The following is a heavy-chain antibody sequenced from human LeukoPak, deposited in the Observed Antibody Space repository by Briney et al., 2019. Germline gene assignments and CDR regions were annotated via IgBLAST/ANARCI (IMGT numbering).Heavy chain of an antibody. J-gene: IGHJ4*02. CDR3: ARDSLGGYNFDY. V-gene: IGHV3-66*01. CDR2: IYSGGST. Sequence: GGSLRLSCAASGFTVSSNYTSWVRQAPGKGLEWASVIYSGGSTYYADSVKGRFTISRDNSKNTLYLQMNSLRAEDTAVYYCARDSLGGYNFDYWGQGTLVTVSS. CDR1: GFTVSSNY. D-gene: IGHD5-12*01.